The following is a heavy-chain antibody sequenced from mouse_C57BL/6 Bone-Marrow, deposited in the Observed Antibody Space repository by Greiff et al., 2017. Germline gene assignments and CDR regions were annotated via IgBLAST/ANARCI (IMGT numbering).Heavy chain of an antibody. J-gene: IGHJ2*01. CDR2: SRNKANDYTT. CDR3: ARDAGGLDY. CDR1: GFTFSDFY. V-gene: IGHV7-1*01. Sequence: EVQRVESGGGLVQSGRSLRLSCATSGFTFSDFYMEWVRQAPGKGLEWIAASRNKANDYTTEYSASVKGRFIVSRDTSQSILYLQMNALRAEDTAIYYCARDAGGLDYWGQGTTLTVSS. D-gene: IGHD1-1*02.